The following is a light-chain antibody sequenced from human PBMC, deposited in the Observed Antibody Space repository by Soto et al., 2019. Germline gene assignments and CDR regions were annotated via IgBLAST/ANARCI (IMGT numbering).Light chain of an antibody. J-gene: IGKJ1*01. V-gene: IGKV3-20*01. CDR3: QQCGSSPT. CDR1: QSLXNAY. Sequence: DIVLTQSPGXLXLSPGXRATLSXRASQSLXNAYIAWYQQKPGQAPRLLIYGASDRATGIPDRFSGSGSGTDFTLTISRLEPEDSAVYYCQQCGSSPTFGQGTKVEIK. CDR2: GAS.